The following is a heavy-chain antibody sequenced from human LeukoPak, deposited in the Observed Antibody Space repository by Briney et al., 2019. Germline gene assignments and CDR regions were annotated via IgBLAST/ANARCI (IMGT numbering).Heavy chain of an antibody. J-gene: IGHJ4*02. CDR1: GFSFHTHA. CDR2: ISGNGAQT. V-gene: IGHV3-23*01. D-gene: IGHD5-18*01. CDR3: AKDLGYSYGWVDY. Sequence: GGSLRLSCTASGFSFHTHAMSWVRQAPGKGLEWVSTISGNGAQTFYAGSVKGRFTISRDNSRTTLYLQMNNLRAEDTALYYCAKDLGYSYGWVDYWGQGILVTVSS.